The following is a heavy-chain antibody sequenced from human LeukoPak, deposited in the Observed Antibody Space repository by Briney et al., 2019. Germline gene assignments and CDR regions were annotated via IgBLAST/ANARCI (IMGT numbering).Heavy chain of an antibody. Sequence: APVKVSCKASGYTFTSYGISWVRQAPGQGLEWMGWISAYNGNTNYAQKLQGRVTMTTDTSTSTAYMELRSLRSDDTAVYYCARGPPGDYYYDGSPHAFDIWGQGTMVTVSS. J-gene: IGHJ3*02. V-gene: IGHV1-18*01. D-gene: IGHD3-22*01. CDR1: GYTFTSYG. CDR2: ISAYNGNT. CDR3: ARGPPGDYYYDGSPHAFDI.